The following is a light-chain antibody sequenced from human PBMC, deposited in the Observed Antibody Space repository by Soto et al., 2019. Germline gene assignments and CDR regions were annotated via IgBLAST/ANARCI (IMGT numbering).Light chain of an antibody. Sequence: IVMTQSPATPSVSPGERATLSCRASQSFSSNLAWYQQKPGQAPRLLIYGASTRATGIPARFSGSGSGTEFTLSISSLQPDDFATYYCQQYNPYTWTFGHGTKVDI. CDR3: QQYNPYTWT. CDR1: QSFSSN. V-gene: IGKV3-15*01. J-gene: IGKJ1*01. CDR2: GAS.